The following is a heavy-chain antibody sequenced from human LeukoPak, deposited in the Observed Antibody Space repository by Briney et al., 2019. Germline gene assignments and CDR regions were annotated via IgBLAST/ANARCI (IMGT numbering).Heavy chain of an antibody. J-gene: IGHJ4*02. CDR3: AREGAPSFWSGYDDY. D-gene: IGHD3-3*01. CDR2: IYYSGST. CDR1: GGSISSGDYY. Sequence: SETLSLTCTVSGGSISSGDYYWSWIRQPPGKGLEWIGYIYYSGSTYYNPSLKSRVTISVDASKNQFSLKLSSVTAADTAVYYCAREGAPSFWSGYDDYWGQGTLVTVSS. V-gene: IGHV4-30-4*08.